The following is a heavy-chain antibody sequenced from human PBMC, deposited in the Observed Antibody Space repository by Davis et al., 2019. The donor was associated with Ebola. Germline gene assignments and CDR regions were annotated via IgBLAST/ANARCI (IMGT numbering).Heavy chain of an antibody. CDR1: GGSISSYY. CDR3: ARGGSRFSGTYD. CDR2: IYYSGST. V-gene: IGHV4-59*01. Sequence: SETLSLTCPVSGGSISSYYWSWIRQPPGKGLEWIGYIYYSGSTNYNPSLKSRVTISVDTSKNQFSLKLNSVTAADTAVYYCARGGSRFSGTYDWGQGTLVTVSS. J-gene: IGHJ4*02. D-gene: IGHD1-26*01.